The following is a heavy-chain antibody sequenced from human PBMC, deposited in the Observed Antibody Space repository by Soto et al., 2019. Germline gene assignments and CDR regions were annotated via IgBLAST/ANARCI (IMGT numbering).Heavy chain of an antibody. V-gene: IGHV1-58*01. CDR2: IVVGSGNT. J-gene: IGHJ4*02. CDR1: GFTFPSSA. CDR3: AAVPYYYDTSGTYFDY. Sequence: QMQLVQSGPEAKKPGTSVKVSCKASGFTFPSSAVQWVRQARGQRLEWIARIVVGSGNTNYAQKFKERLTISRDMSTNTAYMELSSLRSEDTAVYYCAAVPYYYDTSGTYFDYWGQGTLVTVSS. D-gene: IGHD3-22*01.